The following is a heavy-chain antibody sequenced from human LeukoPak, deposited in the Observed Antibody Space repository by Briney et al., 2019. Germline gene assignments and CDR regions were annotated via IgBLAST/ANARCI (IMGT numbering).Heavy chain of an antibody. CDR2: INPNSGGT. V-gene: IGHV1-2*02. CDR1: GYAFTGYY. Sequence: ASVKVSCKASGYAFTGYYMQWVRQAPGQGLEWMGWINPNSGGTNYAQKFQGRVTMTRDTSISTAYMELSRLRSDDTAVYYCARVGAPGYSSGNFDYWGQGTLVTVSS. J-gene: IGHJ4*02. D-gene: IGHD6-19*01. CDR3: ARVGAPGYSSGNFDY.